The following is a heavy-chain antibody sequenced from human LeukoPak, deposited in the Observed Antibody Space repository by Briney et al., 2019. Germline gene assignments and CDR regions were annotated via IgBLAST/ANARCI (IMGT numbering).Heavy chain of an antibody. Sequence: GGSPGLSCLTSGFTFSTNAMSWVRQAPGKGLEWISGISGSGASTYYADSVTGRFTISRDNSRNTLYLQMNSLRGDDTAVYYCAKDVGKWESLHFFDYWGQGTQVTVSS. CDR3: AKDVGKWESLHFFDY. V-gene: IGHV3-23*01. J-gene: IGHJ4*02. CDR1: GFTFSTNA. CDR2: ISGSGAST. D-gene: IGHD1-26*01.